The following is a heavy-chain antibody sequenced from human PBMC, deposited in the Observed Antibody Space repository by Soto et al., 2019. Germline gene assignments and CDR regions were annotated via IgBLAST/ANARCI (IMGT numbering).Heavy chain of an antibody. D-gene: IGHD6-6*01. CDR3: ASERSLAARPGFNWFDP. CDR1: GYSISRGYY. Sequence: SATLSLTCAVSGYSISRGYYWGWIRQPPGKGLEWIGSIYHSGSTYYNPSLKGRVTIPVDTSKNQFSLKLSSVTAADTAVYYCASERSLAARPGFNWFDPWGQGTLVTVSS. CDR2: IYHSGST. V-gene: IGHV4-38-2*01. J-gene: IGHJ5*02.